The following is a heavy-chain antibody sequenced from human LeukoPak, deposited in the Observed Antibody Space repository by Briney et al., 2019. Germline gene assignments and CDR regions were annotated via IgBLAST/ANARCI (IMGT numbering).Heavy chain of an antibody. V-gene: IGHV3-15*01. CDR3: TTASPYSSSWYGYGMDV. CDR1: GFTFSNAW. CDR2: IKSKADDGTT. D-gene: IGHD6-13*01. J-gene: IGHJ6*02. Sequence: PGGSLRLSCAASGFTFSNAWMSWVRQAPGKGLEWVGRIKSKADDGTTDHAAPVKGRFTISRDDSKNMLYLQMNSLRTEDTAVYYCTTASPYSSSWYGYGMDVWGQGTTVTVSS.